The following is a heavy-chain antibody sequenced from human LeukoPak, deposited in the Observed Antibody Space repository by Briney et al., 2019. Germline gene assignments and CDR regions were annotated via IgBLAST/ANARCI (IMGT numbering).Heavy chain of an antibody. CDR2: ISYDGSNK. Sequence: PGGSLRLSCAASGFTFSSYGMHWVRQAPGKGLEWVAVISYDGSNKYYADSVKGRFTISRDNSKNTLYLQMNSLRAEDTAVYYCASTQLGYCSSTSCYGPDYWGQGTLVTVSS. V-gene: IGHV3-30*19. CDR3: ASTQLGYCSSTSCYGPDY. D-gene: IGHD2-2*01. CDR1: GFTFSSYG. J-gene: IGHJ4*02.